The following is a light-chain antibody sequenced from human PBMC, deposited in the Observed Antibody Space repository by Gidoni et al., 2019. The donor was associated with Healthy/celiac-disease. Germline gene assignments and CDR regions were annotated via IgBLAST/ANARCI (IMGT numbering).Light chain of an antibody. CDR1: QSISSY. Sequence: DIQRTQSPSSLSASVGDRSTIPCRASQSISSYLNWYQQKPGKAPKILIYAAASFQSGVPSRFSGSGSGTDFTLTISSLQPEDFATYYCQQSYSTPLTFGGGTKVEIK. J-gene: IGKJ4*01. CDR3: QQSYSTPLT. CDR2: AAA. V-gene: IGKV1-39*01.